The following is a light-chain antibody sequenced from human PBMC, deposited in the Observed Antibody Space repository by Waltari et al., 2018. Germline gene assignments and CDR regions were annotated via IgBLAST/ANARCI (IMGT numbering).Light chain of an antibody. CDR3: QQYDRLPLT. V-gene: IGKV1-33*01. CDR2: DAS. CDR1: QYISNY. J-gene: IGKJ4*01. Sequence: DIQMTQSPSSLSASVGDRVTTTCQASQYISNYLSWYQHKPGEAPKLLIYDASDLETGVPSRFSGSGSGTDFTLTIVSLQPEDTATYYCQQYDRLPLTFGGGTNVEVK.